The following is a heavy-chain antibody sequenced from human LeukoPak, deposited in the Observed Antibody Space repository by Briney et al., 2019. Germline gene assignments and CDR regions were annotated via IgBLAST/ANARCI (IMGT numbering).Heavy chain of an antibody. J-gene: IGHJ4*02. V-gene: IGHV3-73*01. D-gene: IGHD5/OR15-5a*01. CDR3: TPGVGDMVFTNPY. CDR1: GFTFSASA. CDR2: IRSKPHNYAT. Sequence: PGGSLRLSCATSGFTFSASAMHWVRQASGKGLEWVGRIRSKPHNYATAYAASVKGRFTLSRDDSENTAFLQMNSLRTEDTAIYYCTPGVGDMVFTNPYWGQGTLVTVSS.